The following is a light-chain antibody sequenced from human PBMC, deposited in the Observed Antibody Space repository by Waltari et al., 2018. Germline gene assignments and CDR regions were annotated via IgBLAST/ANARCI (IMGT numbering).Light chain of an antibody. CDR3: MIWHSSAWV. J-gene: IGLJ3*02. V-gene: IGLV5-45*02. Sequence: QAVLTQPSSLSASPGASASLTCTLRTAINVGTYGIDWYQQKPGSPPQYLLRYKSDSDKQQGSGVPSRCSGSKDASANAGIVLITGLQSEDGADYYGMIWHSSAWVFGGGTKLTVL. CDR1: TAINVGTYG. CDR2: YKSDSDK.